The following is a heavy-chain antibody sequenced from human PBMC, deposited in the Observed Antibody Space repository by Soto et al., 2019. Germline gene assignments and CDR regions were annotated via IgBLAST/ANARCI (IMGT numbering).Heavy chain of an antibody. V-gene: IGHV1-46*01. D-gene: IGHD2-2*01. CDR2: INPSGGST. Sequence: QVQLVPSGDAVKKPGASVKISCKSSGYTFSSYYMHWVRQAPGQGLEWMGMINPSGGSTNYAQRFQGRVTMTRDTSTSTVYMDLSDLRSEDTAVYYCARGLCTTTTCLVGDFWGQGTLVTVSS. J-gene: IGHJ4*02. CDR1: GYTFSSYY. CDR3: ARGLCTTTTCLVGDF.